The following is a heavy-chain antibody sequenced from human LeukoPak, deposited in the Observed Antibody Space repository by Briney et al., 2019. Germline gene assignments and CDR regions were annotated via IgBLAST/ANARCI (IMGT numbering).Heavy chain of an antibody. Sequence: SETLSLTCTVSGGSISSYYWSWIRQPPGKGLEWIGYIYYSGSTNYNPSLKSRVTISVDTSKNQFSLKLSSVTAADTAVYYCARGATTGIVGATEDAFDYWGQGTLVTVSS. CDR1: GGSISSYY. J-gene: IGHJ4*02. CDR3: ARGATTGIVGATEDAFDY. V-gene: IGHV4-59*08. D-gene: IGHD1-26*01. CDR2: IYYSGST.